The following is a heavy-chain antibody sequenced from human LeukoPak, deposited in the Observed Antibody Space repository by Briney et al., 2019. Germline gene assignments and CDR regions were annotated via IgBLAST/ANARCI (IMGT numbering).Heavy chain of an antibody. CDR3: ARQGVYDILTGTAHNWFDP. V-gene: IGHV5-51*01. CDR1: GYSFTSYW. J-gene: IGHJ5*02. Sequence: GASLKISCKGSGYSFTSYWICWVRQMPGKGLEWMGIIYPADSDTRYSPSFQGQVTISADKSISTAYLQWSSLKASDTAMYYCARQGVYDILTGTAHNWFDPWGQGTLVTVSS. CDR2: IYPADSDT. D-gene: IGHD3-9*01.